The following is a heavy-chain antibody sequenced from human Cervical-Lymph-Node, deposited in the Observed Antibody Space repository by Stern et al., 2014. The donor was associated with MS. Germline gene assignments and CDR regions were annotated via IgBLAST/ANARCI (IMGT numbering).Heavy chain of an antibody. J-gene: IGHJ4*02. CDR1: GGTFSSYA. CDR3: ARDNYYGSGSYYNNFDY. D-gene: IGHD3-10*01. Sequence: VQLVESGAEVKKPGSSVKVSCKASGGTFSSYAISWVRQAPGQGLEWVGGILPIFGTANYAQKFQGRVTITADESTSTAYMELSSLRSEDTAVYYCARDNYYGSGSYYNNFDYWGQGTLVTVSS. V-gene: IGHV1-69*01. CDR2: ILPIFGTA.